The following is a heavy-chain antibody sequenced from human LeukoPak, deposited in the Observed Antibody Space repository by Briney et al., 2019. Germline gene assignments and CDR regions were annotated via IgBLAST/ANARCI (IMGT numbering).Heavy chain of an antibody. V-gene: IGHV4-30-4*08. Sequence: SETLPLTCTVSGGSISSGDYYWSWIRQPPGKGLEWIGYIYYSGSTYYNPSLKSRVTISVDTSKNQFSLKLSSVTAADTAVYYCARDRLRNRKGFDPWGQGTLVTVSS. CDR2: IYYSGST. D-gene: IGHD5-12*01. J-gene: IGHJ5*02. CDR3: ARDRLRNRKGFDP. CDR1: GGSISSGDYY.